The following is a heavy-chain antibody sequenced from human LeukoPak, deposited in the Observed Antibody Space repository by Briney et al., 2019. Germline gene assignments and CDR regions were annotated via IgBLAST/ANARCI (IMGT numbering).Heavy chain of an antibody. CDR3: ARALRSYSSEDY. Sequence: ASVKVSCKASGYTFTSYYMHWVRQAPGHGLEWMGIINPSGGGTSYAQKFQGRVTMTRDTSTNTVYMELSSLRSEDTAVYYCARALRSYSSEDYWGQGTLVTVSS. CDR2: INPSGGGT. V-gene: IGHV1-46*01. D-gene: IGHD3-22*01. J-gene: IGHJ4*02. CDR1: GYTFTSYY.